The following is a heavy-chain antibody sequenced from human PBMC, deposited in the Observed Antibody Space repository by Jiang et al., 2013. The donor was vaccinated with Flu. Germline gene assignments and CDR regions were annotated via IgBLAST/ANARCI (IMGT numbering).Heavy chain of an antibody. Sequence: SGAEVKKPGASVKVSCKASGYTFTSYGISWVRQAPGQGLEWMGWISAYNGNTNYAQIFQGRVTITADKSTSTAYMELSSLRSEDTAVYYCARANQGFWRGYSLWGQGTLVTVTP. CDR3: ARANQGFWRGYSL. CDR2: ISAYNGNT. V-gene: IGHV1-18*01. D-gene: IGHD3-3*01. CDR1: GYTFTSYG. J-gene: IGHJ4*02.